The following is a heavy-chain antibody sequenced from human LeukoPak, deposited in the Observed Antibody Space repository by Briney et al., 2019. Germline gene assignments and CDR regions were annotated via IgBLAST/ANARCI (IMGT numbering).Heavy chain of an antibody. Sequence: SETLSHTCTVSGGSISSYYWSWIRQPPGKGLEWIGYIYYSGSTNYNPSLKSRVTISVDTSKNQFSLKLSSVTAADTAVYYCAREGLWAAAGDFDYWGQGTLVTVSS. CDR2: IYYSGST. D-gene: IGHD6-13*01. CDR1: GGSISSYY. V-gene: IGHV4-59*01. J-gene: IGHJ4*02. CDR3: AREGLWAAAGDFDY.